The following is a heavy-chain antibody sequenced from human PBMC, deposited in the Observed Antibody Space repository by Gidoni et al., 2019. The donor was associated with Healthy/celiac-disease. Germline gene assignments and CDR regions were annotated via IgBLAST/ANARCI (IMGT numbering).Heavy chain of an antibody. CDR3: AKGDRGVIDYFDY. V-gene: IGHV3-9*01. CDR1: GFTFDDYA. D-gene: IGHD3-10*01. CDR2: ISWNSGSI. Sequence: EVQLVESGGGLVQPGRSLRLSCAASGFTFDDYAMHWVRQAPGKGLEWVSGISWNSGSIGYADSVKGRFTISRDNAKNSLYLQMNSLRAEDTALYYCAKGDRGVIDYFDYWGQGTLVTVSS. J-gene: IGHJ4*02.